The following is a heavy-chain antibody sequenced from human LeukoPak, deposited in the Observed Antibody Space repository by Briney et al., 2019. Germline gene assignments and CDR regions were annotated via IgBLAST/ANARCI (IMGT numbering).Heavy chain of an antibody. CDR2: INWNGGST. V-gene: IGHV3-20*04. D-gene: IGHD3-16*02. Sequence: TGGSLRLSCAASGFTFDDYGRSWVRQAPGKGLERVSGINWNGGSTGYADSVKGRFTISRDNAKNSLYLQMNSLRAEDTALYYCARAGDDYVWGSYRPIDYWGQGTLVTVSS. CDR3: ARAGDDYVWGSYRPIDY. J-gene: IGHJ4*02. CDR1: GFTFDDYG.